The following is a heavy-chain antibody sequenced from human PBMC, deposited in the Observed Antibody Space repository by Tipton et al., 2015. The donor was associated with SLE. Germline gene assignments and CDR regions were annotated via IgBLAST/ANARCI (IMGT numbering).Heavy chain of an antibody. CDR2: ISGSGSDI. V-gene: IGHV3-48*03. D-gene: IGHD3-16*01. J-gene: IGHJ4*02. CDR1: GFSFYSDE. Sequence: SLRLSCPVSGFSFYSDEMKWVRQAPGKGLEWLSYISGSGSDIYYADSVKDRFTISRDNAKNSLYLQMNSLRAEDTAVYYCARQAGGEYHFDYWGQGTLVTVS. CDR3: ARQAGGEYHFDY.